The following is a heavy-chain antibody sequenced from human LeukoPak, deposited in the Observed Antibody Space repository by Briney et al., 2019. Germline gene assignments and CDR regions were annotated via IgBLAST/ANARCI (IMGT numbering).Heavy chain of an antibody. J-gene: IGHJ4*02. V-gene: IGHV1-69*02. CDR3: ASLGGLYQLPVFDY. CDR1: GGPFIKYT. Sequence: SVKVPCKASGGPFIKYTIGWVRQAPGQGLEWLGRFIPIFNMANYAQKFQGRVTITADKSTSTAYMELTSLRSEDTALYYCASLGGLYQLPVFDYWGQGTLVTVSS. D-gene: IGHD1-1*01. CDR2: FIPIFNMA.